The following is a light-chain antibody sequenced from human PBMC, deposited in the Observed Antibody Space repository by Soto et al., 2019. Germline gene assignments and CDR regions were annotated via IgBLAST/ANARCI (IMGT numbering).Light chain of an antibody. CDR1: RIFGVSY. CDR2: DAS. Sequence: IVLTQSPVTLSFSPCEIATLSCSSIRIFGVSYLAWYQQKPGQAPRLLIYDASNRATGIPARFSGSGPGTDFTLTISSLEPEDFAVYYCQQRSNWHPAFGQGTRLEIK. J-gene: IGKJ5*01. V-gene: IGKV3D-11*02. CDR3: QQRSNWHPA.